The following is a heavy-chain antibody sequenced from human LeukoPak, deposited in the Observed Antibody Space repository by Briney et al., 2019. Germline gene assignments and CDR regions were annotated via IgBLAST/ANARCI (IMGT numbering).Heavy chain of an antibody. CDR1: GFTFSNYW. CDR2: INSDGSTT. J-gene: IGHJ4*02. V-gene: IGHV3-74*01. CDR3: ARGAGYNYPYYFDY. Sequence: PGGSLRLSCAASGFTFSNYWMHWVRQAPGKGLMWVSHINSDGSTTNYADSVKGRFSISRDNSKNTLYLQMNSLRAEDTAVYYCARGAGYNYPYYFDYWGQGTLVTVSS. D-gene: IGHD5-24*01.